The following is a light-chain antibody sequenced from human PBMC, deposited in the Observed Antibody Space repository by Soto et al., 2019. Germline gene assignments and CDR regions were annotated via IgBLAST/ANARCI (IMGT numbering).Light chain of an antibody. V-gene: IGKV2-30*01. CDR2: KVS. J-gene: IGKJ1*01. Sequence: DVVMTQSPLSLPVTLGQPASISCRSSQSLVYSDGNTYLNWFQQRPGQSPRRLIYKVSNRDSGVPGRIGGRGLGPDFRLEISMVEAEDVGGYYCLPGTHLWTFGQGTKVEIK. CDR3: LPGTHLWT. CDR1: QSLVYSDGNTY.